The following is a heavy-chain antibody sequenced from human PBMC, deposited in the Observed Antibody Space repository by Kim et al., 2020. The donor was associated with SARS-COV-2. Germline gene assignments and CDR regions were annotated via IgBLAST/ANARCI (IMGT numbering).Heavy chain of an antibody. CDR3: ARDPYCSGGSCYGAFDI. V-gene: IGHV3-66*01. D-gene: IGHD2-15*01. CDR1: GFTVSSNY. Sequence: GGSLRLSCVASGFTVSSNYMSWVRQAPGTGLAWVSVIFSGGSTYYADSVKGRFTISRDNSKNTLYLQMNSLGAEDTAVYYCARDPYCSGGSCYGAFDIWGQGTLVTVSS. J-gene: IGHJ3*02. CDR2: IFSGGST.